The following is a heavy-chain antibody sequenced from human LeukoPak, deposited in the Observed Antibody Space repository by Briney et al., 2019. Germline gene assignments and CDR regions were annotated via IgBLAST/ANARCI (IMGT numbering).Heavy chain of an antibody. CDR2: IYRDGST. CDR1: GASISSGDINSGDDA. D-gene: IGHD3-9*01. J-gene: IGHJ3*01. Sequence: SETLSLTCAVSGASISSGDINSGDDAWSWIRRPPGKGLEWIGHIYRDGSTFYNPSLKSRVTMSVDRSKNHFSLKLSSVTAADTAVYYCARYDILPGAHDGFDLWGHGTRVTVSS. CDR3: ARYDILPGAHDGFDL. V-gene: IGHV4-30-2*01.